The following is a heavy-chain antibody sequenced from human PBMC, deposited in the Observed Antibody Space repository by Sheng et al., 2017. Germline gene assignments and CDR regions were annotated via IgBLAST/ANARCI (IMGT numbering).Heavy chain of an antibody. CDR2: FIIVGAP. CDR1: GGSISSTNYY. D-gene: IGHD6-19*01. CDR3: AXSLDGWPPGVXP. Sequence: QLQLQESGPGLVKPSETLSLTCSVSGGSISSTNYYWGWIRQPPGRGWSGLAVFIIVGAPTTTRPSRVRVTISVDTSKNQFSLKVISVNAADTAVYYCAXSLDGWPPGVXPWGQGTLVTVSS. V-gene: IGHV4-39*07. J-gene: IGHJ5*02.